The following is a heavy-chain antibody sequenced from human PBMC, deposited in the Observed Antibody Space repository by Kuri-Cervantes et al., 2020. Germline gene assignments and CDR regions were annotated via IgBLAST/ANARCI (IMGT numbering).Heavy chain of an antibody. CDR2: ISVSGGST. V-gene: IGHV3-23*01. Sequence: GESLKISCAASGFSFSSYDMSWVRQAPGKGLEWVSVISVSGGSTYYADSVKGRFSISRDSSKNTLYLQMNSLKTEDTAVYYCTTRIEGEWELLTSWGQGTLVTVSS. CDR1: GFSFSSYD. D-gene: IGHD1-26*01. J-gene: IGHJ4*02. CDR3: TTRIEGEWELLTS.